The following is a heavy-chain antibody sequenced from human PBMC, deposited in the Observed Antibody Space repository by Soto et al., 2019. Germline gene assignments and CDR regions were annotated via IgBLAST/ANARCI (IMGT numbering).Heavy chain of an antibody. V-gene: IGHV4-31*03. CDR1: GGSISSGDYY. CDR2: IYYSGST. J-gene: IGHJ5*02. D-gene: IGHD3-3*01. Sequence: QVQLQESGPGLVKPSQTLSLTCTVSGGSISSGDYYWSWIRQHPGKGLEWIGYIYYSGSTYYNPSLKSRVTISVDTSKNQFSLKLSSVTAADTAVYYCARWWSGSRQGFDPWCQLTLVTVSS. CDR3: ARWWSGSRQGFDP.